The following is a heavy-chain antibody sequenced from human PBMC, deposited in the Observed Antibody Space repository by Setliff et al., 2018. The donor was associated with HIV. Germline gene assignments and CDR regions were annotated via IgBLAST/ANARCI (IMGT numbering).Heavy chain of an antibody. CDR2: MNPDSGNT. Sequence: ASVKVSCKASGYNFVNYEINWVRQATGQGLEWMGWMNPDSGNTDYAQKFQGRVTMTRDTSTSTGYMELRSLRSEDTAVYYCARGSDASGYYPIYYYYGMDVWGQGTTVTVSS. CDR3: ARGSDASGYYPIYYYYGMDV. CDR1: GYNFVNYE. D-gene: IGHD3-22*01. J-gene: IGHJ6*02. V-gene: IGHV1-8*02.